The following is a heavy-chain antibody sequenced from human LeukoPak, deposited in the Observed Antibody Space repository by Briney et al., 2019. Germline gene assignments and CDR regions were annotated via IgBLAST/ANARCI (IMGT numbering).Heavy chain of an antibody. CDR2: ISSSSSYI. CDR1: GFTFSSYA. V-gene: IGHV3-21*01. J-gene: IGHJ4*02. CDR3: ARALISPLDY. Sequence: GGSLRLSCAASGFTFSSYAMSWVRQAPGKGLEWVSSISSSSSYIYYADSVKGRFTISRDNSKNTLYLQMNSLRAEDTAVYYCARALISPLDYWGQGTLVTVSS.